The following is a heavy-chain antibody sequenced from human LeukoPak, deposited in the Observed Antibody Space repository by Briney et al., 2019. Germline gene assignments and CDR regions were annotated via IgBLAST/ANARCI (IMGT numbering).Heavy chain of an antibody. CDR1: GYIFTSYG. CDR3: ARDKYYDSSGYTNWFDP. CDR2: INPNSGGT. J-gene: IGHJ5*02. D-gene: IGHD3-22*01. Sequence: ASVKVSCKASGYIFTSYGISWVRQAPGQGLEWMGWINPNSGGTNYAQKFQGRVTMTRDTSISTAYMELSRLRSDDTAVYYCARDKYYDSSGYTNWFDPWGQGTLVTVSS. V-gene: IGHV1-2*02.